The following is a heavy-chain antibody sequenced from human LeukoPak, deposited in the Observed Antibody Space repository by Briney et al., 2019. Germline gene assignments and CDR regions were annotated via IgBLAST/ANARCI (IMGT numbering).Heavy chain of an antibody. V-gene: IGHV3-30-3*01. J-gene: IGHJ4*02. CDR3: ASKMRYYFDY. D-gene: IGHD5-24*01. CDR1: GFTFSSYA. CDR2: ISYDGSNK. Sequence: PGGSLRLSCAASGFTFSSYAMHWVRQAPGKGLEWVAVISYDGSNKYYADSVKGRFTISRDNPKNTLYLQMNSLRAEDTAVYYCASKMRYYFDYWGQGTLVTVSS.